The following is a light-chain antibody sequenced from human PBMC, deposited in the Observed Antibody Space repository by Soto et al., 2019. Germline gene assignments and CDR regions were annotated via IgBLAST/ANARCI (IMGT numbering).Light chain of an antibody. CDR3: QQYNNWPPYT. J-gene: IGKJ3*01. CDR1: QTITSH. CDR2: GAS. Sequence: DIVMTQSPANQSVSPGQRAPLSCRASQTITSHLAWYQQKPGQTPRLLIYGASTRAAGIPAMFSGSWSGTDFTLTITSLQSEDFAFYYCQQYNNWPPYTFGPGTKVDIK. V-gene: IGKV3-15*01.